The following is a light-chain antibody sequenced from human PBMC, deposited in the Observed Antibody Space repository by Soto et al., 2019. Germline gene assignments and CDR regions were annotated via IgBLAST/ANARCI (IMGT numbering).Light chain of an antibody. Sequence: EVVLTQSPGTLSLSPGERATLSCRASQSVSTSYLAWYQQKPGQAPRLLIYGASSRATGIPDRFSGSGSGTDFTLTISRLEPEDFAVYWCQQYGSSPPWTFGQGTKVEFK. J-gene: IGKJ1*01. CDR3: QQYGSSPPWT. V-gene: IGKV3-20*01. CDR2: GAS. CDR1: QSVSTSY.